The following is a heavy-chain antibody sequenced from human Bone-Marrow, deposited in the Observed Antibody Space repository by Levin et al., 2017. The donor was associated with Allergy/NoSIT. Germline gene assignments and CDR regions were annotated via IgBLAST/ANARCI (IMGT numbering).Heavy chain of an antibody. CDR1: GFTFSDYY. V-gene: IGHV3-11*05. D-gene: IGHD1-26*01. CDR2: ISSSSSYT. CDR3: ARDYVGATAAFGSLFDY. Sequence: GGSLRLSCAASGFTFSDYYMSWIRQAPGKGLEWVSYISSSSSYTNYADSVKGRFTISRDNAKNSLYLQMNSLRAEDTAVYYCARDYVGATAAFGSLFDYWGQGTLVTVSS. J-gene: IGHJ4*02.